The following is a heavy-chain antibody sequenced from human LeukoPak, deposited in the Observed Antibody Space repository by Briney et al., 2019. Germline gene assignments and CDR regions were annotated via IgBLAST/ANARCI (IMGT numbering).Heavy chain of an antibody. J-gene: IGHJ6*02. Sequence: GESLKISCKGSGYSFTSYWIGWVRQMPGKGLEWMGIIYPGDSDTRYSPSFQGQVTISADKSISTAYLQWSSLKASDTAMYYCARFFTDIVATTHPPRIVVVSYYYGMDVWGQGTTVTVSS. CDR2: IYPGDSDT. V-gene: IGHV5-51*01. CDR3: ARFFTDIVATTHPPRIVVVSYYYGMDV. CDR1: GYSFTSYW. D-gene: IGHD5-12*01.